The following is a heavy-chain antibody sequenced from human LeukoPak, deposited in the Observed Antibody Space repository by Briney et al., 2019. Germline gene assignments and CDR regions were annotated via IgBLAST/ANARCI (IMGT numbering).Heavy chain of an antibody. V-gene: IGHV4-59*12. CDR3: AREVRYDFWRGGYFDY. CDR2: IYHSGST. D-gene: IGHD3-3*01. CDR1: GGSISSYY. J-gene: IGHJ4*02. Sequence: SETLSLTCTVSGGSISSYYWSWIRQPPGKGLEWIGYIYHSGSTYYNPSLKSRVTISVDRSKNQFSLKLSSVTAADTAVYYCAREVRYDFWRGGYFDYWGQGTLVTVSS.